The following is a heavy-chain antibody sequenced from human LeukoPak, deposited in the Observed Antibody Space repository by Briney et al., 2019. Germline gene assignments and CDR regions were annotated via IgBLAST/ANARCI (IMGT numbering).Heavy chain of an antibody. CDR2: IIPIFGTA. Sequence: VASVKVSCKASGYTFTSYGISWVRQAPGQGLEWMGGIIPIFGTANYAQKFQGRVTITADESTSTAYMELSSLRSEDTAVYYCARVPGTTPDAFDIWGQGTMVTVSS. J-gene: IGHJ3*02. V-gene: IGHV1-69*13. D-gene: IGHD1-7*01. CDR1: GYTFTSYG. CDR3: ARVPGTTPDAFDI.